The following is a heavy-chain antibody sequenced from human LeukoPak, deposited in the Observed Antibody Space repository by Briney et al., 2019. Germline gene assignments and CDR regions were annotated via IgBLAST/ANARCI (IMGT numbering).Heavy chain of an antibody. CDR3: ARDTDRKYYYGMDV. Sequence: ASVKVSCKASGGTFSSYAISWVRQAPGQGLEGMGRIIPILGIANYAQKFQGRVTITADKSTSTAYMELSSLRSEDTAVYYCARDTDRKYYYGMDVWGQGTTVTVSS. CDR1: GGTFSSYA. J-gene: IGHJ6*02. CDR2: IIPILGIA. V-gene: IGHV1-69*04.